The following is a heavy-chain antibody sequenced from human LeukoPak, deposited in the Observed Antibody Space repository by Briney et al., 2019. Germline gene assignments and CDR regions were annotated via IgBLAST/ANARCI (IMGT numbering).Heavy chain of an antibody. V-gene: IGHV3-43*01. CDR1: GFTFDDYT. D-gene: IGHD2-21*02. J-gene: IGHJ4*02. CDR2: ISWDGGST. Sequence: QPGGSLRLSCAASGFTFDDYTMHWVRQAPGKGLEWGSLISWDGGSTYYADSVKGRFTISRDNSKNSLYLQMNSLRTEDTALYYCAKVSLAYCGGDCYSGFDYWGQGTLVTVSS. CDR3: AKVSLAYCGGDCYSGFDY.